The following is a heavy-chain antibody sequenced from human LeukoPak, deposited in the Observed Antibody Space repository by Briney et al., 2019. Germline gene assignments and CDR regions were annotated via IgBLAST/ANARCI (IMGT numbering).Heavy chain of an antibody. J-gene: IGHJ5*02. D-gene: IGHD3-3*01. CDR3: ARTYDFWSGQHPNWFDP. Sequence: GGSLSLSCAASGFTFSSYSMSWVRQAPGEGLESVSSIISISRSIYSADSVKGRFTISRDNAKNSLYLQMNSLRAEDTAVYYCARTYDFWSGQHPNWFDPWGQGTLVTVSS. V-gene: IGHV3-21*01. CDR1: GFTFSSYS. CDR2: IISISRSI.